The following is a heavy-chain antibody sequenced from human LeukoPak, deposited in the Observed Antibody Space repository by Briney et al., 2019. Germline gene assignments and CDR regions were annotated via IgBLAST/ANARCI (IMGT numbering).Heavy chain of an antibody. Sequence: GGSLRLSCAASGFTFSSYSMNWVRQPSGKGLEWVSYISSSSSTIYYADSVKGRFTISRDNAKNSLYLQMNSLRDEDTAVCYCARDGGLVGASGAFDYWGQGTLVTVSS. CDR3: ARDGGLVGASGAFDY. V-gene: IGHV3-48*02. CDR2: ISSSSSTI. D-gene: IGHD1-26*01. J-gene: IGHJ4*02. CDR1: GFTFSSYS.